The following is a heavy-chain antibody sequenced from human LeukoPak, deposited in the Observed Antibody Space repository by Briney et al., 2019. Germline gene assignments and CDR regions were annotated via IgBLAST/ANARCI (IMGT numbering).Heavy chain of an antibody. Sequence: PSETLSLTCTVSGGSISSSSYYWGWIRQPPGKGLEWIGSIYYSGSTYYNPSLKSRVTISVDTSKNQFSLKLSSVTAADTAVYYCATMGIYDSSGYTDDYWGQGTLVTVSS. CDR3: ATMGIYDSSGYTDDY. J-gene: IGHJ4*02. D-gene: IGHD3-22*01. CDR2: IYYSGST. CDR1: GGSISSSSYY. V-gene: IGHV4-39*01.